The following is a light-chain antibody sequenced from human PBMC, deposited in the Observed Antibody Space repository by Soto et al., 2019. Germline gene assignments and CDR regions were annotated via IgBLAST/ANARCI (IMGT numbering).Light chain of an antibody. V-gene: IGKV2-40*01. CDR1: QSLLDSDDGNTY. CDR2: TPS. J-gene: IGKJ4*01. Sequence: DIVLTQTPLSLSVTPGEPASISCRSSQSLLDSDDGNTYLDWYLQKPGQSPQLLIYTPSNRTSGVPDRFKGSGSVTDFTLKISSVEAEDVGVYYCMQRIEFPPLTFGEGTKVEIK. CDR3: MQRIEFPPLT.